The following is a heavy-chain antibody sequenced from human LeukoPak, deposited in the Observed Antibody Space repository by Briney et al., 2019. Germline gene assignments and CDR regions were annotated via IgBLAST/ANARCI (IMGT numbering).Heavy chain of an antibody. J-gene: IGHJ6*02. CDR1: GYTLTELS. CDR2: ISAYNGNT. CDR3: ARGRYYYDSSGYYQYYYYGMDV. V-gene: IGHV1-18*01. D-gene: IGHD3-22*01. Sequence: ASVKVSCKVSGYTLTELSMHWVRQAPGKGLEWMVWISAYNGNTNYAQKLQGRVTMTTDTSTSTAYMELRSLRSDDTAVYYCARGRYYYDSSGYYQYYYYGMDVWGQGTTVTVSS.